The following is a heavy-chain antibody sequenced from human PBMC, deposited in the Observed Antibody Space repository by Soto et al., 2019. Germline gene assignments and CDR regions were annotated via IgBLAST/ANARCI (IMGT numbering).Heavy chain of an antibody. CDR1: GFTFSSYG. CDR2: ISYDGSNK. D-gene: IGHD6-13*01. J-gene: IGHJ6*02. Sequence: PGGSLRLSCAVSGFTFSSYGMHWVRQAPGKGLEWVAVISYDGSNKYYADSVKCRFTISRDNSKNTLYLQMNGLRAEETAVYYCAKSIAGASLGIDVCGQGTTVTVSS. V-gene: IGHV3-30*18. CDR3: AKSIAGASLGIDV.